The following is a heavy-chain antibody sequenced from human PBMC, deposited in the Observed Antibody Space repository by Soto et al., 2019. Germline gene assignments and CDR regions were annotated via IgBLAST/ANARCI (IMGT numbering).Heavy chain of an antibody. V-gene: IGHV3-23*01. Sequence: GGSLRLSCAASGFTFSSYAMSWVRQAPGKGLEWVSAISGSGGSTYYADSVKGRFTISRDNSKNTLYLQMNSLRAEDTAVYYCAKSMRITMVRGVISFDPWGQGTLVTVSS. CDR2: ISGSGGST. CDR1: GFTFSSYA. CDR3: AKSMRITMVRGVISFDP. J-gene: IGHJ5*02. D-gene: IGHD3-10*01.